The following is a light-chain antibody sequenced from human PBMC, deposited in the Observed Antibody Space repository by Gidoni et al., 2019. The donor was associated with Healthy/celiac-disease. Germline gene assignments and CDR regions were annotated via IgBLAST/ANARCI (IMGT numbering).Light chain of an antibody. V-gene: IGKV3-20*01. J-gene: IGKJ1*01. CDR3: QQYGSSPAT. Sequence: DIVLTQSPGTLSLSPGERATLSCRASQSVSSSYLAWYQQKPGQAPRLLIYGASSRATGIPDRFSGRGSGTDFTLTISRLEPEDFAVYYCQQYGSSPATFGQGTKVEIK. CDR2: GAS. CDR1: QSVSSSY.